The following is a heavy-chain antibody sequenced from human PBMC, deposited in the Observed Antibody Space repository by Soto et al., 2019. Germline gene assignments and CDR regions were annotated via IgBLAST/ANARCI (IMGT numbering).Heavy chain of an antibody. Sequence: GGSLRLSCAASGFTFSNYAMGWVRQAPEKGLEWVSAISGSGGSTHYADSVKGRFTISRDNSKNTLYLQMNSLRAEDTAVYYCAKAPITIFGVVTRLNDYWGQGTLVTVSS. V-gene: IGHV3-23*01. CDR2: ISGSGGST. CDR1: GFTFSNYA. D-gene: IGHD3-3*01. CDR3: AKAPITIFGVVTRLNDY. J-gene: IGHJ4*02.